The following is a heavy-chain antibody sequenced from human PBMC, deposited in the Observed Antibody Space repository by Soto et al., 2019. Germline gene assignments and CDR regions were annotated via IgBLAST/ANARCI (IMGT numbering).Heavy chain of an antibody. CDR3: AKGVPLTTIADAFDI. CDR2: ISGSGGST. CDR1: GFTFSSYV. D-gene: IGHD4-17*01. Sequence: EVQLLESVGGLVQPGGSLRLSCAASGFTFSSYVMSWVRQAPGKGLEWVSAISGSGGSTYYADSVKGRFTISRDNSRNTLYLQMNSLRAEDTAVYYCAKGVPLTTIADAFDIWGQGTMVTVSS. J-gene: IGHJ3*02. V-gene: IGHV3-23*01.